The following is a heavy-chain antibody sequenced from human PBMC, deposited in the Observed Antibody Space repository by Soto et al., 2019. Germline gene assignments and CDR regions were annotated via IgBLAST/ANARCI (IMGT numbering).Heavy chain of an antibody. Sequence: GASVKVSSKASGGTFSSYAISSVRQAPGQGLEWMGGIIPIFGTANYAQKFQGRVTITADKSTSTAYMELSSLRSEDTAVYYCARARYYGSGSYYNQAFDIWGQGTMVTVSS. CDR1: GGTFSSYA. CDR3: ARARYYGSGSYYNQAFDI. J-gene: IGHJ3*02. D-gene: IGHD3-10*01. V-gene: IGHV1-69*06. CDR2: IIPIFGTA.